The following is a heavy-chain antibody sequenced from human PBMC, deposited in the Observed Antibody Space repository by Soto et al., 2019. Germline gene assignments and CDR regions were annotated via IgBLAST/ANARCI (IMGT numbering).Heavy chain of an antibody. J-gene: IGHJ5*02. V-gene: IGHV4-34*01. CDR2: INHRGST. Sequence: SETLSLTCVVYGGSFSGYYWSWVRQSPGKGLEWIGGINHRGSTNYNPSLESRVTISVDTSKNQFSLKLPSVTAADTAMYYCARDGFCTSTTCRVGNWFDPWGQGTLVTVSS. CDR1: GGSFSGYY. CDR3: ARDGFCTSTTCRVGNWFDP. D-gene: IGHD2-2*01.